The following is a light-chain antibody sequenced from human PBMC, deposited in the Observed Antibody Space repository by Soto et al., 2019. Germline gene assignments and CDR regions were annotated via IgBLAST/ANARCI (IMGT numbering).Light chain of an antibody. J-gene: IGKJ1*01. CDR3: QQYGSSPRT. Sequence: EIVLTQSPGTLSLSPGERATLSCRASQSVSTNYLAWYHQKPGQAPSLLIYGASSRATGIPDRFSGSGSGTEFTLTISRLEPEDFAVYYCQQYGSSPRTFGQGTKVDIK. V-gene: IGKV3-20*01. CDR2: GAS. CDR1: QSVSTNY.